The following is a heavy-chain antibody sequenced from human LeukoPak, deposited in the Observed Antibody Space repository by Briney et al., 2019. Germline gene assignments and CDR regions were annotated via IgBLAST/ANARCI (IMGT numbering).Heavy chain of an antibody. CDR2: IYHSGST. J-gene: IGHJ3*02. Sequence: PSETLSLTCTVSGYSITRGSYWGWIRQPPGKGLEWIANIYHSGSTYYNPSLKSRVTISVDTSKNQFSLKLSSVTAADTAIYYSARVHVNSGYYFGDAFDIWGQGTMVTVSS. CDR3: ARVHVNSGYYFGDAFDI. V-gene: IGHV4-38-2*02. CDR1: GYSITRGSY. D-gene: IGHD3-22*01.